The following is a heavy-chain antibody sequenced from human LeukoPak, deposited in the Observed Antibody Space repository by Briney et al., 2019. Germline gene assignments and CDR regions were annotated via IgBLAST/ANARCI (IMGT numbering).Heavy chain of an antibody. V-gene: IGHV3-7*04. Sequence: AGSLRLSGAASGFTFSTYWMTWVRQAPGKGPEGVANIKEDGSATYYVDSVKGRFTISRDNAKKSLYLQMNSLRAEDTAVYYCARDSPGYLAYDSWGQGTLVTVSS. CDR1: GFTFSTYW. J-gene: IGHJ4*02. CDR2: IKEDGSAT. D-gene: IGHD1-1*01. CDR3: ARDSPGYLAYDS.